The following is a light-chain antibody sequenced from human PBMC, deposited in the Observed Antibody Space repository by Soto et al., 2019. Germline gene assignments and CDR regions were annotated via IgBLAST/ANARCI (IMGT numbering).Light chain of an antibody. CDR2: GAS. CDR1: QSLTGR. CDR3: QQLNSYPLT. V-gene: IGKV1-5*01. J-gene: IGKJ3*01. Sequence: DIQMTQSPSTLSASIGDRVTLTCRASQSLTGRLAWYQQKPGRPPKLLIYGASTLQSGVPSRFSGSGSGTQFTLTISSLQPEDFATYYCQQLNSYPLTFGPGTTVDIK.